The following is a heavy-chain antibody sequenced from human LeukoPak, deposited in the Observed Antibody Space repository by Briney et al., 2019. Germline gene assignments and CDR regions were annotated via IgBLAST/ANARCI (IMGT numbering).Heavy chain of an antibody. D-gene: IGHD4-11*01. CDR1: GYTFTGYY. CDR3: VRAYSNVDY. J-gene: IGHJ4*02. V-gene: IGHV1-2*06. CDR2: INPNSGGT. Sequence: EASVKVSCKASGYTFTGYYMHWVRQAPGQGLEWMGRINPNSGGTNYAQKFQGRVTMTRDTSTSTVYMELSSLRSEDTAVYYCVRAYSNVDYWGQGTLVTVSS.